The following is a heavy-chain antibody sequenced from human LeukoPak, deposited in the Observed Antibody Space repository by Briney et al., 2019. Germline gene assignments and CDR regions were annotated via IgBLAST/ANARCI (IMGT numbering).Heavy chain of an antibody. CDR2: ISGSGGST. D-gene: IGHD2-15*01. J-gene: IGHJ4*02. CDR3: AEGESSGGSCYSPFDY. Sequence: PGGSLRLSCAASGFTFSSYAMSWVRQAPGKGLEWVSAISGSGGSTYYADSVKGRFTISRDNSKNTLYLQMNSLRAEDTAVYYCAEGESSGGSCYSPFDYWGQGTLVTVSS. CDR1: GFTFSSYA. V-gene: IGHV3-23*01.